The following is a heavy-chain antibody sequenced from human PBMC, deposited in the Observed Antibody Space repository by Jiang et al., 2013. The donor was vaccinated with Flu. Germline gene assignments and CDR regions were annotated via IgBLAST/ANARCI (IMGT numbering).Heavy chain of an antibody. D-gene: IGHD2-2*01. CDR1: GFTFSSYW. J-gene: IGHJ6*03. CDR2: IKQDGSEK. CDR3: AREPQIVVVPAAQDDYYYYYYMDV. Sequence: RLSCAASGFTFSSYWMSWVRQAPGKGLEWVANIKQDGSEKYYVDSVKGRFTISRDNAKNSLYLQMNSLRAEDTAVYYCAREPQIVVVPAAQDDYYYYYYMDVWGKGTTVTVSS. V-gene: IGHV3-7*03.